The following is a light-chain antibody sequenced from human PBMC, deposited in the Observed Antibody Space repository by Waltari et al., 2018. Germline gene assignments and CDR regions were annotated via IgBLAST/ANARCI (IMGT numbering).Light chain of an antibody. J-gene: IGKJ2*01. Sequence: DIVMTQSLLSLPVTPGEPASISCRSSQSLLHSNGYNYLDWYLQKPGQSPQLLIYFGSSRASGYPDRFSGSGSGTDFTLKISRVGAEDVGVFFCKRGLQTPYTCGRGTKLGIK. V-gene: IGKV2-28*01. CDR3: KRGLQTPYT. CDR2: FGS. CDR1: QSLLHSNGYNY.